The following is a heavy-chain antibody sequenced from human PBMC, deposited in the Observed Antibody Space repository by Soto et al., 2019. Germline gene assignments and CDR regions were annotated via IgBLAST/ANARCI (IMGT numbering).Heavy chain of an antibody. CDR2: MNPNTGNT. D-gene: IGHD1-26*01. CDR1: GYTFVSYD. V-gene: IGHV1-8*01. J-gene: IGHJ4*02. Sequence: QVKLVQSGAEVKKPGASVKVSCKASGYTFVSYDIHWVRQATGQGLEWMGWMNPNTGNTGYAQKFQGRATMTRNTSISTAYMELSSMRSEDTAVYYCSRCNPQSVGFDYWGQGTLVTVSS. CDR3: SRCNPQSVGFDY.